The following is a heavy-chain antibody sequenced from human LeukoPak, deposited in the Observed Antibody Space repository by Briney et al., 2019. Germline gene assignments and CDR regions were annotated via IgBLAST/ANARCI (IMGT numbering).Heavy chain of an antibody. CDR1: GFTFSSYG. CDR2: IWYDGSNK. Sequence: GRSLRLSCAASGFTFSSYGMHWVRQAPGKGLEWVAVIWYDGSNKYYADSVKGRFTISRDNAKNSLYLQMNSLRAEDTAVYYCARDSTVTQGYYYGMDVWGQGTTVTVSS. D-gene: IGHD4-11*01. CDR3: ARDSTVTQGYYYGMDV. V-gene: IGHV3-33*01. J-gene: IGHJ6*02.